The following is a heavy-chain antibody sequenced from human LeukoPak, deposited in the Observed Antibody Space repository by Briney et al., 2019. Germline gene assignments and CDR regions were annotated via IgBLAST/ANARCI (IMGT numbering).Heavy chain of an antibody. CDR3: AKRGSFWDLDY. CDR2: IRYDGNSE. D-gene: IGHD6-13*01. J-gene: IGHJ4*02. Sequence: PGGSLRLSCAASGFTFSTYGMHWVRQAPDKGLEWVAVIRYDGNSEFYADSVKGRFTISRDNSKSTLYLQMNSLRAEDTAVYYCAKRGSFWDLDYWGQGTLVTVSS. V-gene: IGHV3-33*06. CDR1: GFTFSTYG.